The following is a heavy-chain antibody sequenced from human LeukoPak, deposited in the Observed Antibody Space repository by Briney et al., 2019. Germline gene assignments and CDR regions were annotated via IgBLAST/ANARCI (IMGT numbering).Heavy chain of an antibody. J-gene: IGHJ4*02. D-gene: IGHD3-10*01. Sequence: GGSLRLSCAVSGFTVSSNYMSWVRQAPGKGLEWVSVIYSGGSTYYADSVKGRFTISRDNSKNTLYLQVNSLRAEDTAVYYCAGPDYYGSGSYYDYWGQGTLVTVSS. CDR2: IYSGGST. CDR1: GFTVSSNY. V-gene: IGHV3-66*04. CDR3: AGPDYYGSGSYYDY.